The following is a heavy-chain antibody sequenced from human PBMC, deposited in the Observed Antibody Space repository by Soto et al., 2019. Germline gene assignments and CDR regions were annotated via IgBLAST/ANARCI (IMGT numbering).Heavy chain of an antibody. CDR1: GYTSTDFD. Sequence: QEQLVQSGAEVKKPGASVKVSCKVSGYTSTDFDINWVRQATGQGLEWLGWMNPPTGNTGFAQKFQGRVTMTWNTSIGTAYLELSTLSSEDTAVYYCAKKSGTLFDPWGQGTLVTVSS. V-gene: IGHV1-8*01. J-gene: IGHJ5*02. CDR2: MNPPTGNT. D-gene: IGHD1-1*01. CDR3: AKKSGTLFDP.